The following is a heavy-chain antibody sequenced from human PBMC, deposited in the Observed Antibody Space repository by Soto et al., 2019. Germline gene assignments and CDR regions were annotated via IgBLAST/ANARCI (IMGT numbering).Heavy chain of an antibody. J-gene: IGHJ4*02. D-gene: IGHD2-15*01. CDR2: INAGNGNT. Sequence: QVQLVQSGAEVKKPGASVKVSCKASGYTFTSYAMHWVRQAPGQRLEWMGWINAGNGNTKYSQKFHGRVTITRDTSASTAYMELSSLRSEDTAVYYCARNEVVVAATAIDYWGQGTLVTVSS. CDR1: GYTFTSYA. V-gene: IGHV1-3*01. CDR3: ARNEVVVAATAIDY.